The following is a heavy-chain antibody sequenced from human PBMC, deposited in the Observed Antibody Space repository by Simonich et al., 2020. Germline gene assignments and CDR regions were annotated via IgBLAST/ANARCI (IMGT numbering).Heavy chain of an antibody. D-gene: IGHD1-1*01. J-gene: IGHJ4*02. Sequence: EVQLVESGGGLVKPGGSLRLSCAASGFTFSSYSMNWVRQAPGKGREWVSSISIHSSYIYYADSVKGRFTISRDNAKNSLYLQMNSLRAEDTAVYYCARANERDYWGQGTLVTVSS. V-gene: IGHV3-21*01. CDR2: ISIHSSYI. CDR1: GFTFSSYS. CDR3: ARANERDY.